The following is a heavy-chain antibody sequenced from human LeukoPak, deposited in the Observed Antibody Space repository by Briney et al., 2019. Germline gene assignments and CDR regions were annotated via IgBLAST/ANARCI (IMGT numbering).Heavy chain of an antibody. V-gene: IGHV3-23*01. CDR3: AKVDAVSSWGAY. CDR2: ISGSGGST. Sequence: GGSLRLSCAASGFTFSSYAMSWVRQAPGKGLEWVSAISGSGGSTYYADSVKGRFTISRDNSKNTLYLQMNSMRAEDTAVYYCAKVDAVSSWGAYWGQGTLVTVSS. D-gene: IGHD6-13*01. CDR1: GFTFSSYA. J-gene: IGHJ4*02.